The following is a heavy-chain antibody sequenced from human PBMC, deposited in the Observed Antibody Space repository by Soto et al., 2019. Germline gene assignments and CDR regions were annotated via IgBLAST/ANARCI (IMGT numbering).Heavy chain of an antibody. CDR2: IIHIFGTA. V-gene: IGHV1-69*12. Sequence: QVQLVQSGAEVKKPGSSVKVSCKASGGTFSSYAISWVRQAPGQGLEWMGGIIHIFGTANYAQKLQGRATITADEATSTAYMALSSLRSEDPAVYYCARESRYCSGGSCYFLPGIDYWGQGTLVTVSS. D-gene: IGHD2-15*01. CDR3: ARESRYCSGGSCYFLPGIDY. CDR1: GGTFSSYA. J-gene: IGHJ4*02.